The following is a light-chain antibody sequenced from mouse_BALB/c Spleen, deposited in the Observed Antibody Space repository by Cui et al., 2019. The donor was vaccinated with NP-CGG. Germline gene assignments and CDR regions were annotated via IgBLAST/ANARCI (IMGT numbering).Light chain of an antibody. CDR2: GTN. J-gene: IGLJ1*01. V-gene: IGLV1*01. Sequence: QAVVTQESALTTSPGETVTLTCRSSTGAVTTSNYANWVQEKPDHLFTGLIGGTNNQVPGVPAGFSGSLFEDKAPLTITGAQTEDKAIYFCALWYSNHWVFGGGTKLTVL. CDR3: ALWYSNHWV. CDR1: TGAVTTSNY.